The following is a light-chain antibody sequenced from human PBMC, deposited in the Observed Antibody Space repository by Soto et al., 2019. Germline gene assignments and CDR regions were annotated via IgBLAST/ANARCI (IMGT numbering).Light chain of an antibody. J-gene: IGKJ3*01. Sequence: EIVLMQSPDTLSLSPGERATLSCRASETISSHYIAWYQQKPGQAPRLLIFGASTRATGIPDRFSGSWSGTYFTLTISRLEPEDFAVYYCQNFGDSPFTFGPGTKVDIK. CDR3: QNFGDSPFT. CDR1: ETISSHY. V-gene: IGKV3-20*01. CDR2: GAS.